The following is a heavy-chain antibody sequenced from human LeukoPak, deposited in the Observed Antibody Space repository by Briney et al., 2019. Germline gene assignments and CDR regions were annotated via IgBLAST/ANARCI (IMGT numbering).Heavy chain of an antibody. J-gene: IGHJ4*02. CDR3: ASGSDSSY. CDR1: GFTFSSYA. D-gene: IGHD6-19*01. V-gene: IGHV3-23*01. Sequence: GGSLRLSCAASGFTFSSYAMSWVREAPGKGLEWVSAISGSGGSTYYADSVKGRFTISRDNSKNTAYLKINSLRPEDTALYYCASGSDSSYWGQGTLVTVSS. CDR2: ISGSGGST.